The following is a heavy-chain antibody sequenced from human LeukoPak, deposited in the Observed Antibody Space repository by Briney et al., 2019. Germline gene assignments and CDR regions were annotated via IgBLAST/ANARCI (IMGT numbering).Heavy chain of an antibody. Sequence: GGSLRLSCEASGFTISSYAMHWVRQAPGKGLEWVAVISYDGSNKYYADSVKGRFTISRDNSKNTLYLQMNSLRAEDTAVYYCAKPTPFHWGQGTLVTVSS. CDR1: GFTISSYA. CDR3: AKPTPFH. CDR2: ISYDGSNK. D-gene: IGHD2-21*01. J-gene: IGHJ4*02. V-gene: IGHV3-30-3*02.